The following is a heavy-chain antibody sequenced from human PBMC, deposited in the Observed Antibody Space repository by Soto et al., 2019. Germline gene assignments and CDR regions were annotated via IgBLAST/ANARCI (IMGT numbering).Heavy chain of an antibody. J-gene: IGHJ4*02. Sequence: VASLKISCNGSGYSFTSYWIGWVRQMPGKGLEWMGIIYPGDSDTSYSPSFQGQVTISADKSISTAYLQWGSLKASDTAMYYCARPRAGWGLPDYFDYWGQGTLVTVSS. CDR2: IYPGDSDT. CDR1: GYSFTSYW. V-gene: IGHV5-51*01. D-gene: IGHD1-26*01. CDR3: ARPRAGWGLPDYFDY.